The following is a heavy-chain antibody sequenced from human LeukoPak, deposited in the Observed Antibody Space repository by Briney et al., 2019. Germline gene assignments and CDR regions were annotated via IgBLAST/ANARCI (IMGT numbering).Heavy chain of an antibody. Sequence: SETLSLTCAVYGGSFSGYYWSWIRQPPGKGLEWIGEINHSGSTNYNPSLKSRVTISVDTSKNQFSLKLSSVTAADTAVYYCARLGDYDFWSGYYTGGHFDYWGQGTLVTVSS. CDR2: INHSGST. CDR3: ARLGDYDFWSGYYTGGHFDY. D-gene: IGHD3-3*01. V-gene: IGHV4-34*01. CDR1: GGSFSGYY. J-gene: IGHJ4*02.